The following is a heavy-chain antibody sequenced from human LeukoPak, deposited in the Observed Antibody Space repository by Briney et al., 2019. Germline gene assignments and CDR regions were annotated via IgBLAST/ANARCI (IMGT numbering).Heavy chain of an antibody. CDR2: INHSGST. Sequence: SETLSLTCAVYGGSFSGYYWSWIRQPLGKGLEWIGEINHSGSTNYNPSLKSRVTISVDTSKNQFSLKLSSVTAADTAVYYCARGGFTMVRGVIGAYYYYGMDVWGQGTTVTVSS. V-gene: IGHV4-34*01. CDR3: ARGGFTMVRGVIGAYYYYGMDV. J-gene: IGHJ6*02. D-gene: IGHD3-10*01. CDR1: GGSFSGYY.